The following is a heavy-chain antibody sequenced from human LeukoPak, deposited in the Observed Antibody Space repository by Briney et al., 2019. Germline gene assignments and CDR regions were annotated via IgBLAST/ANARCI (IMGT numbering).Heavy chain of an antibody. D-gene: IGHD6-13*01. V-gene: IGHV1-18*01. J-gene: IGHJ4*02. Sequence: GASVKVSCKASGYTFITYSISWVRQAPGQGLEWMGWISAYNGNTNYAQKLQGRVTMTTDTSTSTTYMELRSLRSDDTAVYYCARDSELQLVRLGYWGQGTLVTVSS. CDR1: GYTFITYS. CDR3: ARDSELQLVRLGY. CDR2: ISAYNGNT.